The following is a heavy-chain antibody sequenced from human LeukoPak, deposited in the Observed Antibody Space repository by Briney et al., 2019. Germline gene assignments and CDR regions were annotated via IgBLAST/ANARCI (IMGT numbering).Heavy chain of an antibody. Sequence: SVKVSCKASGGTFRSYAISWVRQAPGQGLGWLGRIIPIFGTANYAQKFQGRVTMTTDTSTSTAYMELRSLRSDDTAVYYWARGYCSSTSCSMADWFDPWGQGTLVTVSS. D-gene: IGHD2-2*01. CDR1: GGTFRSYA. CDR3: ARGYCSSTSCSMADWFDP. J-gene: IGHJ5*02. V-gene: IGHV1-69*05. CDR2: IIPIFGTA.